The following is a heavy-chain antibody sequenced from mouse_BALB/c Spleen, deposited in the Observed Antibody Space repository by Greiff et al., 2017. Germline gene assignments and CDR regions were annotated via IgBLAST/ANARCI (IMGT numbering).Heavy chain of an antibody. D-gene: IGHD2-14*01. Sequence: VKLMESGAELVRPGVSVKISCKGSGYTFTDYAMHWVKQSHAKSLEWIGVISTYYGDASYNQKFKGKATMTVDKSSSTAYMELARLTSEDSAIYYCARRYEGYFDYWGQGTTLTVSS. V-gene: IGHV1S137*01. CDR3: ARRYEGYFDY. CDR1: GYTFTDYA. J-gene: IGHJ2*01. CDR2: ISTYYGDA.